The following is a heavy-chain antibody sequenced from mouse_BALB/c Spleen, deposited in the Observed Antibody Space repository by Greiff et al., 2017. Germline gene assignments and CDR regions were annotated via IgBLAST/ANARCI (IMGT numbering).Heavy chain of an antibody. J-gene: IGHJ2*01. D-gene: IGHD1-1*01. V-gene: IGHV1-67*01. CDR2: ISTYYGNT. CDR3: ARKGDYGGYFDY. CDR1: GYTFTDYA. Sequence: QVQLQQSGPELVRPGVSVKISCKGSGYTFTDYAMHWVKQSHAKSLEWIGVISTYYGNTNYNQKFKGKATMTVDKSSSTAYMELARLTSEDSAIYYCARKGDYGGYFDYWGQGTTLTVSS.